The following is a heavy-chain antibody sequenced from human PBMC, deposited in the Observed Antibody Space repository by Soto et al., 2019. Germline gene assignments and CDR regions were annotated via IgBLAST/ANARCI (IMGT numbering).Heavy chain of an antibody. J-gene: IGHJ6*02. Sequence: SETLSLTCTVSGGSISSSSYYWGWIRQPPGKGLEWIGSIYYSGSTYYNPSLKSRVTISVDTSKNQFSLKLSSVTAADTAVYYCARGMVGDYDFWSGYLYYYYYGMDVWGQGTTVTVSS. CDR2: IYYSGST. D-gene: IGHD3-3*01. CDR1: GGSISSSSYY. V-gene: IGHV4-39*01. CDR3: ARGMVGDYDFWSGYLYYYYYGMDV.